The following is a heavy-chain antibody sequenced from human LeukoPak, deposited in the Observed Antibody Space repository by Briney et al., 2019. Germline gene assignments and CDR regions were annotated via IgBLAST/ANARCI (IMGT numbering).Heavy chain of an antibody. CDR2: ISSSSSYI. CDR1: GFTFSSYS. Sequence: PGGSLRLSCAASGFTFSSYSMNWVRQAPGKGLEWVSSISSSSSYIYYADSVKGRFTISRDNAKNSLSLEMNSLRAEDTAVYYCARVTAVAGLDYWGQGTLVTVSS. J-gene: IGHJ4*02. V-gene: IGHV3-21*01. D-gene: IGHD6-19*01. CDR3: ARVTAVAGLDY.